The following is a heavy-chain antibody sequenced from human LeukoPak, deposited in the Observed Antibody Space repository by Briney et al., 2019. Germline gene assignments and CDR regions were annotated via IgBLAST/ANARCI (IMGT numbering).Heavy chain of an antibody. CDR1: GFTFSSYA. D-gene: IGHD6-13*01. CDR2: ISGSGGST. CDR3: AKDAEALAAAGGGHFDY. Sequence: PGGSLRLSCAASGFTFSSYAMSWVRQAPGKGLEWVSAISGSGGSTYYADSVKGRFTISRDNSKNTLYLQMNSLRAEDTAVYYCAKDAEALAAAGGGHFDYWGQGTLVTVSS. J-gene: IGHJ4*02. V-gene: IGHV3-23*01.